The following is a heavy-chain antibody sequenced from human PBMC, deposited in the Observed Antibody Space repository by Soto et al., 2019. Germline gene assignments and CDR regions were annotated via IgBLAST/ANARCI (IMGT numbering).Heavy chain of an antibody. Sequence: GSLRLSCAASGFPFSSYAMSWVRQAPGKGLEWVSAISGSGGSTYYADSVKGRFTISRDNSKNTLYLQMNSLRAEDTAVYYCAKDEYSSSSKHYYYGMDVWGQGTTVTVSS. J-gene: IGHJ6*02. CDR1: GFPFSSYA. CDR3: AKDEYSSSSKHYYYGMDV. V-gene: IGHV3-23*01. D-gene: IGHD6-6*01. CDR2: ISGSGGST.